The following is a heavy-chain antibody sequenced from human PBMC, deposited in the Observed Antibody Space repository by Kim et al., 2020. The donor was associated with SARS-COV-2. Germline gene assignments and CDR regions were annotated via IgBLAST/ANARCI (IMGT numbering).Heavy chain of an antibody. CDR1: GFTFSSYW. CDR3: ARGGYYYYGMDV. Sequence: GGSLRLSCAASGFTFSSYWMHWVRQAPGKGLVWVSRINSDGSSTSYADSVKGRFTISRDNAKNTLYLQMNSLRAEDTAVYYCARGGYYYYGMDVWGQGTTLTVSS. V-gene: IGHV3-74*01. CDR2: INSDGSST. J-gene: IGHJ6*02.